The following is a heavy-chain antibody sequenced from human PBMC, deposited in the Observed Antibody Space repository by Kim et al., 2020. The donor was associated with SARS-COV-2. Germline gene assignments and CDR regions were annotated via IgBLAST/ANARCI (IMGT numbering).Heavy chain of an antibody. J-gene: IGHJ6*01. V-gene: IGHV1-46*01. Sequence: ASVKVSCKASGYTFTNFYIHWVRQGPGQGLEWMGVINPSSGVTTYAPSFQGRVSMTRDTSRSTVYMEMSRLRLEDTSVYYCATGAVGHDYNEYYYVMDVW. CDR3: ATGAVGHDYNEYYYVMDV. D-gene: IGHD1-20*01. CDR2: INPSSGVT. CDR1: GYTFTNFY.